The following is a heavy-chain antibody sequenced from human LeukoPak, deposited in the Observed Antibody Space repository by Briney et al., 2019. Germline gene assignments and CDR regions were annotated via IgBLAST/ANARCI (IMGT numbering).Heavy chain of an antibody. J-gene: IGHJ4*02. CDR1: GFTFSSYG. CDR2: IRYDGSNK. Sequence: GGSLRLSCAASGFTFSSYGMHWVRQAPGKGLEWVAFIRYDGSNKYYADSVKGRFTISRDNSKNTLYLQMDSLGAEDTAVYYCANPDCSSTSCRDYWGQGTLVTVSS. V-gene: IGHV3-30*02. CDR3: ANPDCSSTSCRDY. D-gene: IGHD2-2*01.